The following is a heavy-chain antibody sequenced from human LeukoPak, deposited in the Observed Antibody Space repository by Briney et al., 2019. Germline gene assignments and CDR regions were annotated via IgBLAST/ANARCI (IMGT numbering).Heavy chain of an antibody. V-gene: IGHV5-10-1*01. CDR3: ARAGYCGGDCYYFDY. J-gene: IGHJ4*02. CDR1: GYSFTSYW. CDR2: IDPSDSYT. Sequence: GESLKISCKGFGYSFTSYWISWVRQMPGKGLEWMGRIDPSDSYTNYSPSFQGHVTISADKSISTAYLQWSSLKASDTAMYYCARAGYCGGDCYYFDYWGQGTLVTVSS. D-gene: IGHD2-21*02.